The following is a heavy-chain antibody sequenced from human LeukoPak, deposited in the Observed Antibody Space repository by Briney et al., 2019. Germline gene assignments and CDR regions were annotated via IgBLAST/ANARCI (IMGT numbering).Heavy chain of an antibody. CDR2: INPSGGST. V-gene: IGHV1-46*01. J-gene: IGHJ4*02. D-gene: IGHD2-15*01. Sequence: GASVKVSCKASGYTFTSYFMHWVRQAPGQGLEWMGIINPSGGSTSYAQMSQGRVTMTRDTSTSTVYMELSSLRSGDTAVYYCAILHGFCSGGSCYSDFDYWGQGTLVTVSS. CDR1: GYTFTSYF. CDR3: AILHGFCSGGSCYSDFDY.